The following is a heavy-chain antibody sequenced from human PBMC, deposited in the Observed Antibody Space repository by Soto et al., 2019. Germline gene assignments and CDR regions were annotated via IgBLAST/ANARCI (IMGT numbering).Heavy chain of an antibody. CDR1: EFTFTNYW. CDR2: IKQDGSEK. Sequence: EVQLVESGGGLVQPGGSLRLSCVASEFTFTNYWMNWVRQAPGKGLEWVANIKQDGSEKHYVDSVKGRFTISRDNAKNTLYLQMSSLRAEDTAFYYCAGGTGYIIDHWGQGTLVTVSP. CDR3: AGGTGYIIDH. D-gene: IGHD3-9*01. J-gene: IGHJ4*02. V-gene: IGHV3-7*05.